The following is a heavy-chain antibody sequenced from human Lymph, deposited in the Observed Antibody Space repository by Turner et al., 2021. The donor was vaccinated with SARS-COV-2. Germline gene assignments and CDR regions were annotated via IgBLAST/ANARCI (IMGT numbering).Heavy chain of an antibody. J-gene: IGHJ6*02. CDR2: INPNSGGT. D-gene: IGHD3-3*01. CDR3: ARDVERYNDFWSGYSGGYGLDV. V-gene: IGHV1-2*02. Sequence: QVQLVQSGAEVKKPGASVKVSCKAAGYTFPGYYMHWVRQAPGQGLDWMGWINPNSGGTNYAQKFHGRVTMTRDTSISTAYMELSRLRSDDTAVYYCARDVERYNDFWSGYSGGYGLDVWGQGTTVTVSS. CDR1: GYTFPGYY.